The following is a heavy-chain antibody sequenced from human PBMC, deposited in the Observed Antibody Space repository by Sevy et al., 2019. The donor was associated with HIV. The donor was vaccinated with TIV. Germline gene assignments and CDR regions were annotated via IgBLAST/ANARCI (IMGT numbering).Heavy chain of an antibody. V-gene: IGHV3-64*01. CDR1: GFIFSYYG. CDR3: AIYSGTYHAFDL. J-gene: IGHJ3*01. Sequence: GGYLRLSCAASGFIFSYYGMHWVRQAPGKGLEYVSAIGSDGETTLYASSVKGRFTISRDNSKNTVFLQMGRLRSEDMGVYYCAIYSGTYHAFDLWGRGTTVTVSS. D-gene: IGHD1-26*01. CDR2: IGSDGETT.